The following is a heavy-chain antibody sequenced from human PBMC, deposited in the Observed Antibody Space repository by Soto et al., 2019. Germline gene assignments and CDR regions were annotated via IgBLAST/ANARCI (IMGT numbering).Heavy chain of an antibody. CDR2: IKTKSSGGTT. Sequence: DVQLVESGGDLVKPGGYLRLSCAASGFAFSDASMSWVRQAPGKGLEWVGRIKTKSSGGTTDYAAPVKGRFTISRDDSKNTVYLQMDSLKAEDTAVYSCTPLASGHYGYDFWGQGTLFTVSS. J-gene: IGHJ4*02. CDR1: GFAFSDAS. CDR3: TPLASGHYGYDF. V-gene: IGHV3-15*01. D-gene: IGHD3-3*01.